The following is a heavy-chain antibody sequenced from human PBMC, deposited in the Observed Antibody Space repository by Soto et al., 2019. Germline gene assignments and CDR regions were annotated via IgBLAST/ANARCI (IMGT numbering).Heavy chain of an antibody. CDR1: GGTFSSYA. CDR2: ISPIFGTA. Sequence: QVQLVQSGAEVKKPGSSVKVSCKASGGTFSSYAIRWVRQAPGQGLEWMGGISPIFGTANYAQKFQGRVTITADESTSTAYMEMSSLRSEDTAVYYCARYLSPIGAYNWFDLWGQGTLVTVSS. J-gene: IGHJ5*02. V-gene: IGHV1-69*01. D-gene: IGHD5-12*01. CDR3: ARYLSPIGAYNWFDL.